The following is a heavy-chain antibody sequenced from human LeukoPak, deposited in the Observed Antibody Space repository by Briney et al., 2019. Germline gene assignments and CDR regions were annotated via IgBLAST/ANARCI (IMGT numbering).Heavy chain of an antibody. V-gene: IGHV4-59*02. Sequence: PSETLSLTCTVSGGSVSSYYWSWIRQPPGKGLEWIGYIYYSGSTNYNPSLKSRVTISVDTSKNQFSLKLSSVTAADTAVYYCARDPLDYGSGEFDYWGQGTLVTVSS. J-gene: IGHJ4*02. CDR2: IYYSGST. CDR3: ARDPLDYGSGEFDY. D-gene: IGHD3-10*01. CDR1: GGSVSSYY.